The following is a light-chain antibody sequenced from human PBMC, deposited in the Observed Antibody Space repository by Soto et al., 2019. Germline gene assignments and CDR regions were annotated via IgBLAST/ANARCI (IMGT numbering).Light chain of an antibody. CDR3: QQRSDWPPLT. Sequence: EIVLTQSPDTLSLSPGERATLSCRASQSVGSYLAWYQQKPGQAPRLLIFGASNRATGIPARFSGSGSGTDFTLTISSLEPEDFGVYYCQQRSDWPPLTFGGGTKVEIK. CDR2: GAS. J-gene: IGKJ4*01. CDR1: QSVGSY. V-gene: IGKV3-11*01.